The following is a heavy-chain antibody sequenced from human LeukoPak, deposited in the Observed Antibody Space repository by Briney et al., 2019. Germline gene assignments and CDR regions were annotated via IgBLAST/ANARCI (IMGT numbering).Heavy chain of an antibody. CDR1: GGSISSGDYY. CDR2: IYYSGST. CDR3: ASSMHCSSTSCSELDAFDI. V-gene: IGHV4-30-4*01. J-gene: IGHJ3*02. Sequence: SQTLSLTCTVFGGSISSGDYYWSWIRQPPGKSLEWIGYIYYSGSTYYNRSLKSRVTISVDTSKNQFSLKLSSVTAADTAVYYCASSMHCSSTSCSELDAFDIWGQGTMVTISS. D-gene: IGHD2-2*01.